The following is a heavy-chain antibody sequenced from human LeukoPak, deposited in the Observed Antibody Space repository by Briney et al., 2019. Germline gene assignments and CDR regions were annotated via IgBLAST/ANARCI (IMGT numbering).Heavy chain of an antibody. D-gene: IGHD2-2*03. CDR1: GFTFSNAW. J-gene: IGHJ4*02. CDR3: ANGSDY. Sequence: GSLRLSCAVSGFTFSNAWMNWIRQHPGKGLEWIGYIYYSGSTYYNPSLKSRVTISVDTSKNQFSLKLSSVTAADTAVYYCANGSDYWGQGTLVTVSS. V-gene: IGHV4-59*01. CDR2: IYYSGST.